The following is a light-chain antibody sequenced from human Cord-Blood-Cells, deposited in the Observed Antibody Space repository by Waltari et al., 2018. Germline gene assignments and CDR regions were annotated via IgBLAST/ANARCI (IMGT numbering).Light chain of an antibody. CDR1: QGISSY. CDR2: AAS. V-gene: IGKV1-8*01. CDR3: QQYYSYPRT. Sequence: AIRMTQSPPSLSASTGDRVTITCRASQGISSYLAWYQQKPGKAHKLLIYAASTLQSGVPSRFSGSGSGTDFTLTISCLQSEDFATYYCQQYYSYPRTFGQGTKVEIK. J-gene: IGKJ1*01.